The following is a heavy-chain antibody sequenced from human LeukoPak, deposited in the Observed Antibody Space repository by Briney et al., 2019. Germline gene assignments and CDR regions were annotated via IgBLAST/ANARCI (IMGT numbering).Heavy chain of an antibody. D-gene: IGHD1-26*01. CDR2: IYTSGDT. V-gene: IGHV4-61*02. Sequence: SETLSLTCTVSGGSISSSSYYWSWIRQPAGKGLEWIGRIYTSGDTIYNPSLKSRLTISVDTSKSHFSLKLTSVTAADSAVYYCASTEAGGVGAPVPFDYWGQGTLVTVSS. CDR1: GGSISSSSYY. CDR3: ASTEAGGVGAPVPFDY. J-gene: IGHJ4*02.